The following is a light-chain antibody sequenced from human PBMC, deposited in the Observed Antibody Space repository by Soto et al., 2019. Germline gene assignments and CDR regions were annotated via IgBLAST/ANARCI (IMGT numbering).Light chain of an antibody. Sequence: EIVMTQSPASLSVSPGDGATLSCRASQSVARNVAWYQPKPGQGPRLLIHGASTRAVGVPARFSGSGSGTDFTLTISSLQSEDFAVYYCQQYHNWPPQYTFGQWTKLQIK. CDR1: QSVARN. CDR2: GAS. V-gene: IGKV3-15*01. J-gene: IGKJ2*01. CDR3: QQYHNWPPQYT.